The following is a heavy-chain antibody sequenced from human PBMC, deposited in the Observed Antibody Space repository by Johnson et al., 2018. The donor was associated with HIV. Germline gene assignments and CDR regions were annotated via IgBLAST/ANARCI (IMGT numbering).Heavy chain of an antibody. CDR2: IKQDGSEK. CDR3: ARELEIAQGLDAFDI. Sequence: VQLVESGGDLVQPGGSLRLSCAASRFTFSSYWMHWVRQVPGKGLVWVANIKQDGSEKYYVDSVKGRFTISRDNAKNSLYLQMNSLRAEDTAVYYCARELEIAQGLDAFDIWGQGTMVTVSS. J-gene: IGHJ3*02. CDR1: RFTFSSYW. V-gene: IGHV3-7*01. D-gene: IGHD5-24*01.